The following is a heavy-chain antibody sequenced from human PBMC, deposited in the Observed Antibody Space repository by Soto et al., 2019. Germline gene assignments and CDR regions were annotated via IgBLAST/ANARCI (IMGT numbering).Heavy chain of an antibody. V-gene: IGHV4-31*03. CDR1: GESIDTGGYY. CDR3: SGGDY. Sequence: QVQLQESGPRLVRPSQTLSLTSTVSGESIDTGGYYWTWIRQRPGRGLERLGFIYHTGATYYSSSMKCRLSISIDRSQNQFSLKVTSVTAADTAVYFCSGGDYWGQGMLVTVSS. D-gene: IGHD3-16*01. J-gene: IGHJ4*02. CDR2: IYHTGAT.